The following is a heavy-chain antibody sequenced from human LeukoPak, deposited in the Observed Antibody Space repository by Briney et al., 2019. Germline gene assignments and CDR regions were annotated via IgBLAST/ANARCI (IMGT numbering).Heavy chain of an antibody. J-gene: IGHJ5*02. CDR2: ISYDGSNK. D-gene: IGHD2-15*01. V-gene: IGHV3-30*18. CDR3: AKGTGYCSGGSCSNWFDP. Sequence: GRSLRLSCAASGFTFSSYGMHWVRQAPGKGLEWVAVISYDGSNKYYADSVKGRFTISRDNSKNTLYLQMNSLRAEDTAVYYCAKGTGYCSGGSCSNWFDPWGQGTLATVSS. CDR1: GFTFSSYG.